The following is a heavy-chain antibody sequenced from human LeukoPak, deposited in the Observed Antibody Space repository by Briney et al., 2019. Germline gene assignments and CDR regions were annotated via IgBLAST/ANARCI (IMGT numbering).Heavy chain of an antibody. CDR3: AREYSSSWFEEEQGAPFDY. CDR2: IHYSGIT. V-gene: IGHV4-39*02. J-gene: IGHJ4*02. CDR1: GGSISSSHY. D-gene: IGHD6-13*01. Sequence: PSETLSLTCTVSGGSISSSHYWGWIRQPPGKGLEWIGNIHYSGITYYNPSLKSRVTMSVDTSKNHFSLKLTSVTATDTAVYYCAREYSSSWFEEEQGAPFDYWGQGTLVTVSS.